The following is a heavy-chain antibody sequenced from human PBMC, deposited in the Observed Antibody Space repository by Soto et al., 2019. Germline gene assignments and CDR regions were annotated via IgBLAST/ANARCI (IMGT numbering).Heavy chain of an antibody. CDR1: GGSISSGGYY. Sequence: SETLSLTCTVSGGSISSGGYYWSWIRQHPGKGLEWIGYIYYSGSTYYNPSLKSRVTISVDTSKNQFSLKLSSVTAADTAVYYCARDTPRGYSYGSFDYWGQGTLVTVSA. CDR3: ARDTPRGYSYGSFDY. CDR2: IYYSGST. V-gene: IGHV4-31*03. D-gene: IGHD5-18*01. J-gene: IGHJ4*02.